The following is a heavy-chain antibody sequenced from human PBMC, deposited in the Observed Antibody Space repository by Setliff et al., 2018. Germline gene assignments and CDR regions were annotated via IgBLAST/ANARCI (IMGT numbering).Heavy chain of an antibody. CDR3: ARSGDYIWGSYRPYYFDH. CDR1: GFSITSGYY. CDR2: LYHSGTT. J-gene: IGHJ4*02. Sequence: SETLSLTCAVSGFSITSGYYWGWIRQAPGKGLEWIGSLYHSGTTYYNPSLKRRVTISVDTSKNQFSLKLSSVTAADTAVYYCARSGDYIWGSYRPYYFDHWGQGTLVTVSS. V-gene: IGHV4-38-2*01. D-gene: IGHD3-16*02.